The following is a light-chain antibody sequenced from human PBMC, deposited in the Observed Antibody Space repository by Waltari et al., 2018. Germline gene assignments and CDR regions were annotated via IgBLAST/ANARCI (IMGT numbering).Light chain of an antibody. CDR1: SPHIGRNY. V-gene: IGLV1-47*01. CDR2: RNN. J-gene: IGLJ2*01. CDR3: AAWDDSLSGQV. Sequence: QSVLTQPPSASGTPGQRVTISCSGSSPHIGRNYVYWYQQLPGTAPKLLIYRNNQRPSGVPDRFSGSKSGTSASLAISGLRSEDEADYYCAAWDDSLSGQVFGGGTKLTVL.